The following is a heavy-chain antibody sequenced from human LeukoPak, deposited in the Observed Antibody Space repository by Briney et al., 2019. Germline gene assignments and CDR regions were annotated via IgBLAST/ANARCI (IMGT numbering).Heavy chain of an antibody. CDR2: IIIVVSNT. V-gene: IGHV3-74*01. J-gene: IGHJ6*02. CDR1: GLTFTANW. Sequence: PGGSLRLSCAVSGLTFTANWMDWVRHVPGKGLVWVSCIIIVVSNTVYADSVKSRFTTSTENSKNTLYLQMNSLRAEDTAVYYCARVQQLHYFYGMDVWGQGTTVTVSS. D-gene: IGHD6-13*01. CDR3: ARVQQLHYFYGMDV.